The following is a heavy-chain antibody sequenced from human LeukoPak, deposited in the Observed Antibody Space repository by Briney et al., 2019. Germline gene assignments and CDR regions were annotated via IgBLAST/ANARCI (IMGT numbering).Heavy chain of an antibody. CDR2: IRYDGSNK. V-gene: IGHV3-30*02. J-gene: IGHJ4*02. D-gene: IGHD5-12*01. CDR1: GFTFSSYG. Sequence: PGGSLRLSCAASGFTFSSYGMHWVRQAPGKGLEWVAFIRYDGSNKYYADSVKGRFTISRDNSKNTLYLQMSSLRAEDTAVYYCAKDDSGYDGFDYWGQGTLVTVSS. CDR3: AKDDSGYDGFDY.